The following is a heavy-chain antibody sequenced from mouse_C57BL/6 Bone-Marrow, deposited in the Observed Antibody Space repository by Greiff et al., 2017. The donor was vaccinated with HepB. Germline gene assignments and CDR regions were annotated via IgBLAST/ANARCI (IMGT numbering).Heavy chain of an antibody. CDR2: IYPGNSDT. D-gene: IGHD1-1*01. V-gene: IGHV1-5*01. CDR1: GYTFTSYW. CDR3: TITTVVATKYFDV. J-gene: IGHJ1*03. Sequence: EVQLQQSGTVLARPGASVKMSCKTSGYTFTSYWMHWVKQRPGQGLEWIGAIYPGNSDTRYNQKFKGKAKLTAVTSASTAYMELSSLTNEDSAVYDCTITTVVATKYFDVWGTGTTVTVSS.